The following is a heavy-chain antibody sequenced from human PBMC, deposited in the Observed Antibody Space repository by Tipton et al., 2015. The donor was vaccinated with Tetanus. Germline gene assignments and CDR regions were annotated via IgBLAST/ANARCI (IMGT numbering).Heavy chain of an antibody. Sequence: VQLVQSGAEVKKPEESLKISCKGSGYRFTSQWIGWVRQMPGRGLEWMGIIYPGDSDSRYSPSFQGQVTFSADKSISTAYLQWSSLKASDTAMYYCARVASSGYYYALGYWGQGTLVTVSS. CDR1: GYRFTSQW. J-gene: IGHJ4*02. CDR3: ARVASSGYYYALGY. V-gene: IGHV5-51*01. CDR2: IYPGDSDS. D-gene: IGHD3-22*01.